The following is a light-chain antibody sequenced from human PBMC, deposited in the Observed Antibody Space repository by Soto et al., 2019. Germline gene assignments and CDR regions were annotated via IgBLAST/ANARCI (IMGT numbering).Light chain of an antibody. Sequence: QSALTQPASLSGSPGQSITISCTGSSSDVGGYNYVSWYQQHPGKVPKLMIYDVSNRPSGVSNRFSGSKSGNTASLTISGLQAEDEADYYCSSYTSSSTYVFGTGTRSPS. CDR1: SSDVGGYNY. CDR3: SSYTSSSTYV. CDR2: DVS. J-gene: IGLJ1*01. V-gene: IGLV2-14*03.